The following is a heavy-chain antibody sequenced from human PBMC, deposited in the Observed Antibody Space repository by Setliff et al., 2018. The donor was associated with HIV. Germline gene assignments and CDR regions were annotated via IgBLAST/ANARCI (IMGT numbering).Heavy chain of an antibody. Sequence: SETLSLTCVVYGGSFGGYYWSWIRQPPGKGLEWIGEINHHKHTYYNPSLKSRVTISVDTSKNLFSLKVNSVTAADTAVYYCARHDITLVRGLVWGQGTTVTVSS. V-gene: IGHV4-34*01. D-gene: IGHD3-10*01. J-gene: IGHJ6*02. CDR1: GGSFGGYY. CDR2: INHHKHT. CDR3: ARHDITLVRGLV.